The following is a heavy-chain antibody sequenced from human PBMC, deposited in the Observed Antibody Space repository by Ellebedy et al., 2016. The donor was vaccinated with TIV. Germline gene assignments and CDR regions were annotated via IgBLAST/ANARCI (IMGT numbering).Heavy chain of an antibody. V-gene: IGHV3-7*02. CDR3: ASPRGYCSGGSCYSTSAWFDP. D-gene: IGHD2-15*01. CDR1: GFTFSSYW. J-gene: IGHJ5*02. Sequence: GESLKIPCAASGFTFSSYWMSWVRQAPGKGLEWVANIKQDGSEKYYVDSVKGRFTISRDNAKNSLYLQMNSLRAEDTAVYYCASPRGYCSGGSCYSTSAWFDPWGQGTLVTVSS. CDR2: IKQDGSEK.